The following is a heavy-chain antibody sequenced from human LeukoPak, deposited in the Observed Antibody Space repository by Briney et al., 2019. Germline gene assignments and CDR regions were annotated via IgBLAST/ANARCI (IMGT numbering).Heavy chain of an antibody. V-gene: IGHV3-21*01. J-gene: IGHJ6*03. Sequence: GGSLRLSCAASGFTFSSYEMNWVRQAPGKGLEWVSSISSSSSYIYYADSVKGRFTISRDNAKNSLFLQMNSLRAEDTAVYFCARATWDPNYYYYMDVWGKGTTVTISS. CDR1: GFTFSSYE. D-gene: IGHD1-26*01. CDR2: ISSSSSYI. CDR3: ARATWDPNYYYYMDV.